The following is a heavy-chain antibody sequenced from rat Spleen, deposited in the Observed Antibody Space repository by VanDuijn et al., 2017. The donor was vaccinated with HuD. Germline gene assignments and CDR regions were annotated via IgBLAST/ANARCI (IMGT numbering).Heavy chain of an antibody. CDR2: ISSDGSST. Sequence: EVHLVESGGGLVQPGRSLKLSCVASGFTFSDYGMAWVRQAPTKGLEWVATISSDGSSTYYRDSVKGRFTISRDNAENTVYLQMNRLRSEDTATYYCAKGERGQLYFRGQGVMVTVSS. D-gene: IGHD1-2*01. J-gene: IGHJ2*01. V-gene: IGHV5-29*01. CDR3: AKGERGQLYF. CDR1: GFTFSDYG.